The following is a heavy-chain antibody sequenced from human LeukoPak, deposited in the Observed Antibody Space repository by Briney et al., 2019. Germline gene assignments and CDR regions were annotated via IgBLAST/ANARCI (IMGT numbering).Heavy chain of an antibody. D-gene: IGHD6-13*01. Sequence: ARTLRLSCEASGFTFSSCGMYWGRKAPATGLDRVALISYYGSNKYYADSVKSRFTISRDNYKNTLYLQMNSVRGEDTAVFYCAKEDSSNCILDYWAQGTLVSVPS. CDR2: ISYYGSNK. CDR1: GFTFSSCG. J-gene: IGHJ4*02. V-gene: IGHV3-30*18. CDR3: AKEDSSNCILDY.